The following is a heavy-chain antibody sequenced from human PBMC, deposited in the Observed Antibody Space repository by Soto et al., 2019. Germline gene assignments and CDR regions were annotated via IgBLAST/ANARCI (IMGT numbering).Heavy chain of an antibody. CDR3: ARLPKGSTVTS. CDR1: GFTFSDYS. D-gene: IGHD4-17*01. CDR2: ITSDGGGT. Sequence: GGSLRLSCAASGFTFSDYSMNWVRQAQGKGREWVSYITSDGGGTYYADSVKGRFSVSRDNDKKSLFLQMNSLRDEATAVYYCARLPKGSTVTSWGQGTLVTVSS. J-gene: IGHJ4*02. V-gene: IGHV3-48*02.